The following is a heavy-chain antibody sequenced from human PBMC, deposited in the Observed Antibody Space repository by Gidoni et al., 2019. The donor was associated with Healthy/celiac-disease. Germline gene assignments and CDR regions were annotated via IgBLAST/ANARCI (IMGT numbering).Heavy chain of an antibody. V-gene: IGHV3-23*01. J-gene: IGHJ4*02. CDR2: ISGSGGST. D-gene: IGHD3-22*01. Sequence: EVQLLESGGGLVQLGGSLRLSRAASGFTFSSYAMSWVRQAPGKGLEWVSAISGSGGSTYYADSVKGRFTISRDNSKNTLYLQMNSLRAEDTAVYYCAKDLYYYDSSGTSTFDYWGQGTLVTVSS. CDR1: GFTFSSYA. CDR3: AKDLYYYDSSGTSTFDY.